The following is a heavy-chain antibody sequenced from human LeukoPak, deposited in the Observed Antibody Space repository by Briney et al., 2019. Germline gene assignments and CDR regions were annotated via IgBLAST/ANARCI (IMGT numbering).Heavy chain of an antibody. CDR3: AREGIAGEEYYYYGVDV. J-gene: IGHJ6*02. CDR1: GGSFSGYY. V-gene: IGHV4-4*07. Sequence: SETLSLTCAVYGGSFSGYYWSWIRQPAGKGLEWIGRIYTSGSTNYNPSLKSRVTMSVDTSKNQFSLKLSSVTAADTAVYYCAREGIAGEEYYYYGVDVWGQGTTVTVSS. CDR2: IYTSGST. D-gene: IGHD6-13*01.